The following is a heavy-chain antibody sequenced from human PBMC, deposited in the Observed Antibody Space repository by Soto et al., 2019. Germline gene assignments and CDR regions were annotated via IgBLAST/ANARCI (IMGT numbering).Heavy chain of an antibody. J-gene: IGHJ5*02. Sequence: QVQLVQSGAEVKKPGSSVKVSCKASGGTFSSYTISWVRQAPGQGLEWMGRIIPILGIANYAQKFQGRVTITAAKSTSTAYMELSSLRSEDTAVYYCARGPKHPHLNWFAPWGQGTLVTVSS. CDR2: IIPILGIA. V-gene: IGHV1-69*02. CDR1: GGTFSSYT. CDR3: ARGPKHPHLNWFAP.